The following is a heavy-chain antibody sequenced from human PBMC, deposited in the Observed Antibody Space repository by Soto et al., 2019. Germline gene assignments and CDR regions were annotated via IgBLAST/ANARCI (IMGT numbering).Heavy chain of an antibody. D-gene: IGHD4-17*01. J-gene: IGHJ6*02. CDR1: GFTFSSYS. CDR3: ARDGKVNDYGDYGDYYYYGMDV. CDR2: ISSSSSYI. V-gene: IGHV3-21*01. Sequence: EVQLVESGGGLVKPGGSLRLSCAASGFTFSSYSMNWVRQAPGKGLEWVSSISSSSSYIYYADSVKGRFTISRDNAKNSLYLQMNSLRAEDTAVYYCARDGKVNDYGDYGDYYYYGMDVWGQGTTVTVSS.